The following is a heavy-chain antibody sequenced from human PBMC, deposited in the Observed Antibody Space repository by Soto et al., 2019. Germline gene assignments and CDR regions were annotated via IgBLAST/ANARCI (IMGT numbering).Heavy chain of an antibody. CDR3: AGGDYYHSSGYYFYYYTMDV. CDR2: INHSGST. D-gene: IGHD3-22*01. J-gene: IGHJ6*02. CDR1: WGSFSGYC. V-gene: IGHV4-34*01. Sequence: SETLSLTCTVYWGSFSGYCWRWIRKPPGKGLEWIGNINHSGSTNYNPSLKSRVTISVETSKSQFSLKLSSVTAADTAVYYCAGGDYYHSSGYYFYYYTMDVWGQGTTVTVSS.